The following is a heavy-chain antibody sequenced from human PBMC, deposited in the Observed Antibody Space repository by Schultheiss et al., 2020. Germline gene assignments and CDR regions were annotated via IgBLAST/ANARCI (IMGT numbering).Heavy chain of an antibody. CDR1: GFTFDDYA. Sequence: GGSLRLSCAASGFTFDDYAMHWVRQAPGKGLEWVSLISGDGGSTYYADSVKGRFTISRDNSKNSLYLQMNSLRAEDTALYYCAKGFGSSWYSHWFDPWGQGTLVTGYS. V-gene: IGHV3-43*02. CDR2: ISGDGGST. D-gene: IGHD6-13*01. J-gene: IGHJ5*02. CDR3: AKGFGSSWYSHWFDP.